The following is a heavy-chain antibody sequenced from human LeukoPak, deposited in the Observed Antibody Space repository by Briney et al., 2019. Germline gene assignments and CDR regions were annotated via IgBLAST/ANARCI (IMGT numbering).Heavy chain of an antibody. CDR2: ISWNSGSI. Sequence: GGSLRLSCAASGFTFDDYAMHWVRQAPGKGLEWVSGISWNSGSIGYADSVKGRFTISRDNAKNSLYLQMNSLRAEDTALYYCAKDPGQWLVRNYFDYWGQGTLVTVSS. D-gene: IGHD6-19*01. CDR3: AKDPGQWLVRNYFDY. CDR1: GFTFDDYA. J-gene: IGHJ4*02. V-gene: IGHV3-9*01.